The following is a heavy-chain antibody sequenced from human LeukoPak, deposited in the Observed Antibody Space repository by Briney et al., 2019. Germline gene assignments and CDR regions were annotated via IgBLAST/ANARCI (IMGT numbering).Heavy chain of an antibody. J-gene: IGHJ4*02. V-gene: IGHV3-48*01. Sequence: GGSLRLSCAASGFTFSSYSMNWVRQAPGKGLEWVSYISSSSSTTYYADSVKGRFTISRDNSKNTLYLQMNSLRAEDTAVYYCAKDRAVSAAGADTPDYWGQGTLVTVSS. D-gene: IGHD6-13*01. CDR2: ISSSSSTT. CDR3: AKDRAVSAAGADTPDY. CDR1: GFTFSSYS.